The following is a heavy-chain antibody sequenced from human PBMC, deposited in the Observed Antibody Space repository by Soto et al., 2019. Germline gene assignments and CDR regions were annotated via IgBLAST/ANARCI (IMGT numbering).Heavy chain of an antibody. CDR1: GDTCNFYS. CDR3: ASSHGTGYRAFDY. V-gene: IGHV1-69*02. CDR2: VNPILSMS. D-gene: IGHD2-15*01. Sequence: QVQLVQSGAEVKRPGSSVKVSCKASGDTCNFYSINWVRQAPGVGLEWVGRVNPILSMSNYAQRFQGRFTMHADKSTSTAYMELRSLRSEDTAIYYCASSHGTGYRAFDYCGQGALVTFSS. J-gene: IGHJ4*02.